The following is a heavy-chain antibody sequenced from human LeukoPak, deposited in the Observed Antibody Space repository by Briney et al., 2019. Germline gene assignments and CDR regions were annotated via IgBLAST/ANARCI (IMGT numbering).Heavy chain of an antibody. CDR3: ARVKGYATMVRGVINWFDP. V-gene: IGHV4-59*12. Sequence: SETLSLTCTVSGGSISSYYWSWIRQPPGKGLEWIGYIYYSGSTNYNPSLKSRVTISVDTSKNQFSLKLSSVTAADTAVYYCARVKGYATMVRGVINWFDPWGQGTLVTVSS. CDR2: IYYSGST. J-gene: IGHJ5*02. D-gene: IGHD3-10*01. CDR1: GGSISSYY.